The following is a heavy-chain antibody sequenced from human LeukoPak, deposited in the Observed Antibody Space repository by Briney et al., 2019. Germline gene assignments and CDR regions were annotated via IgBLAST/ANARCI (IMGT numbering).Heavy chain of an antibody. D-gene: IGHD6-13*01. CDR1: GGSISSSSYY. CDR2: IYYSGST. V-gene: IGHV4-39*01. Sequence: PSETLSLTCTVSGGSISSSSYYWGWIRQPPGKGLEWIGSIYYSGSTYYNPSLKSRVTISVDTSKNQCSLKLSSVTAADTAVYYCARPYSSQYYYYYMDVWGKGTTVTVSS. CDR3: ARPYSSQYYYYYMDV. J-gene: IGHJ6*03.